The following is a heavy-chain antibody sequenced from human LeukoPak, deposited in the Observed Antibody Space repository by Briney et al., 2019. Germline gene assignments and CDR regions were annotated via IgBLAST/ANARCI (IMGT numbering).Heavy chain of an antibody. CDR1: GFTVSSNY. CDR3: AKDARLYCSGGSCYGMDV. J-gene: IGHJ6*02. D-gene: IGHD2-15*01. CDR2: IYSGGST. Sequence: GGSLRLSCAASGFTVSSNYMSWVRQAPGKGLEWVSVIYSGGSTYYADSVKGRFTISRDNSKNTLYLQMNSLRAEDTAVYYCAKDARLYCSGGSCYGMDVRGQGTTVTVSS. V-gene: IGHV3-53*01.